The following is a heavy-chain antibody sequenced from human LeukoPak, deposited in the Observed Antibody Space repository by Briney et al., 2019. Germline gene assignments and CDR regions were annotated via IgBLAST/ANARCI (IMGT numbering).Heavy chain of an antibody. V-gene: IGHV3-74*01. CDR2: INSDGSST. Sequence: GGSLRLSCAASGFTFSSYWMHWVRQAPGKGLVWVSRINSDGSSTSYADSVKGRFTISRDNAKNTLYLQMNSLRAEDTAVYYCARDQIAGRGTYYGMDVWGQGTTVTVSS. D-gene: IGHD3-16*01. J-gene: IGHJ6*02. CDR3: ARDQIAGRGTYYGMDV. CDR1: GFTFSSYW.